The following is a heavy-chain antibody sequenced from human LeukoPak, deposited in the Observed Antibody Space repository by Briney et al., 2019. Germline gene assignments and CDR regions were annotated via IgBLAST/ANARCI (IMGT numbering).Heavy chain of an antibody. CDR1: GFTFSSNW. CDR3: VRDLGGRSGH. D-gene: IGHD1-26*01. CDR2: INEDGSTT. Sequence: GGSLRPSCAASGFTFSSNWMHWVRQAPGKGQVWVSRINEDGSTTNYADSVKGRSTIFRDNAKNTLYLQMNSLRAEDTAVYYCVRDLGGRSGHWGQGTLVTVSS. V-gene: IGHV3-74*01. J-gene: IGHJ4*02.